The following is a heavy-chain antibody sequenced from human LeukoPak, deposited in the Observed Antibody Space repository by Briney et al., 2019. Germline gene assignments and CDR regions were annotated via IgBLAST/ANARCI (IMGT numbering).Heavy chain of an antibody. D-gene: IGHD2/OR15-2a*01. V-gene: IGHV4-34*01. CDR2: INHRGSS. CDR3: ARDSMTDSSTFDY. Sequence: PSETLSLTCAVYGGSFSGYYWSWIRQPPGKGLEWIGEINHRGSSNYNPSLKSRVTISVDTSKNQFSLKLSSVTAADTAVYYCARDSMTDSSTFDYWGQGTLVTVSS. CDR1: GGSFSGYY. J-gene: IGHJ4*02.